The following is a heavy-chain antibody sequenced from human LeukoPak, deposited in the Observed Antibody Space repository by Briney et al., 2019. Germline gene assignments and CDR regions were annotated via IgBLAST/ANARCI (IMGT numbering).Heavy chain of an antibody. D-gene: IGHD5-12*01. CDR1: GGSFSGYY. V-gene: IGHV4-34*01. CDR3: ARAPGGHGWLRSSYYFDY. CDR2: INHSGST. Sequence: SETLSLTCAVYGGSFSGYYWSWIRQPPGKGLEWIGEINHSGSTNYNPSLKSRVTISVDTSKNQFSLKLSSVTAADTAVYYCARAPGGHGWLRSSYYFDYWGQGTLVTVSS. J-gene: IGHJ4*02.